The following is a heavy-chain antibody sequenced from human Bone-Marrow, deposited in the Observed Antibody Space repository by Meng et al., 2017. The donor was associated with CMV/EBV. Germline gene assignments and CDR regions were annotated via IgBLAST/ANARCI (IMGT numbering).Heavy chain of an antibody. J-gene: IGHJ6*02. D-gene: IGHD3-16*01. V-gene: IGHV4-34*01. CDR3: ARRGNYYYYYDMDV. CDR2: INHSGST. CDR1: GGSFSDYY. Sequence: SETLSLTCAVYGGSFSDYYWSWIRQPPGKGLEWIGEINHSGSTNYNPSLKSRVTISVDTSKNQFSLKLSSVTAADTAVYYCARRGNYYYYYDMDVWGQGTTVTVSS.